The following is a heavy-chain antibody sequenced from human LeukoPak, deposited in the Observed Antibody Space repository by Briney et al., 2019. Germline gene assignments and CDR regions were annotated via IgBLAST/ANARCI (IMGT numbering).Heavy chain of an antibody. V-gene: IGHV3-9*01. J-gene: IGHJ5*02. Sequence: PGGSLRLSCAASGFTFDDYAMHWVRQAPGKGLEWVSGISWNSGSIGYADSVKGRFTISRDNAKNSLYLQMHSLRAEDTALYYCANVESWGQGTLVTVSS. CDR2: ISWNSGSI. CDR1: GFTFDDYA. D-gene: IGHD2/OR15-2a*01. CDR3: ANVES.